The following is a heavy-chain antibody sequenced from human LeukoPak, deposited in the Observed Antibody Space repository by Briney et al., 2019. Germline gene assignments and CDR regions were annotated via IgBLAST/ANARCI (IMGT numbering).Heavy chain of an antibody. J-gene: IGHJ6*02. Sequence: PGGSLRLSCAASGFTFGSYAMSWVRRAPGKGLEWVSAISRSGGSTDYADSVKGRFTLSRDNSKNTLSLQMNSLRAEDTAVYYCAKPLSGDPPFISYYAMDVWGLGTTVTVSS. CDR2: ISRSGGST. V-gene: IGHV3-23*01. CDR1: GFTFGSYA. D-gene: IGHD2-21*01. CDR3: AKPLSGDPPFISYYAMDV.